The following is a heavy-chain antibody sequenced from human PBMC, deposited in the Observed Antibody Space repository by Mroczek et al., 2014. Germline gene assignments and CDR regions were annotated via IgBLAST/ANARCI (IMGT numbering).Heavy chain of an antibody. J-gene: IGHJ6*03. Sequence: QLQHVGPRTGEAFGDPVPPSALSLVAPSIISTGTGSGSPHGKGLEWIGYIYYTGTTNYSPSLKSRVTISIDTAKNQFSLKLSSVTAADTAVYYCASHYYYDVSGYSPPGFYYYYYMDVWGRGTTVTVSS. V-gene: IGHV4-59*02. D-gene: IGHD3-22*01. CDR2: IYYTGTT. CDR1: VAPSIIST. CDR3: ASHYYYDVSGYSPPGFYYYYYMDV.